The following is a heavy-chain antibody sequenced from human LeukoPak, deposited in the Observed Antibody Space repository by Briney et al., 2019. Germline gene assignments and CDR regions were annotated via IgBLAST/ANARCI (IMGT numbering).Heavy chain of an antibody. D-gene: IGHD3-10*01. CDR1: GGTFSSYA. CDR2: IIPIFGTA. CDR3: ARHTETMVRGVSYGFDY. V-gene: IGHV1-69*06. Sequence: GASVKVSCKASGGTFSSYAISWVRQAPGQGLEWMGGIIPIFGTANYAQKFQGRVTITADKSTSTAYMELSSLRSEDTAVYYCARHTETMVRGVSYGFDYWGQGTLVTVSS. J-gene: IGHJ4*02.